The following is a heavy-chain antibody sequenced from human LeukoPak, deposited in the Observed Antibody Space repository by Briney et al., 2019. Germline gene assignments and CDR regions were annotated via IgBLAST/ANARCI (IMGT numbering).Heavy chain of an antibody. V-gene: IGHV1-18*01. CDR3: ARETRTKLIAAAGTGGDY. J-gene: IGHJ4*02. CDR1: GYTFTSYG. D-gene: IGHD6-13*01. CDR2: ISAYNGNT. Sequence: GASVKVSCKTSGYTFTSYGISWVRQAPGQGLEWMGWISAYNGNTNYAQKLQGRVTMTTDTSTSTAYMELRSLRSDDTAVYYCARETRTKLIAAAGTGGDYWGQGTLVTVSS.